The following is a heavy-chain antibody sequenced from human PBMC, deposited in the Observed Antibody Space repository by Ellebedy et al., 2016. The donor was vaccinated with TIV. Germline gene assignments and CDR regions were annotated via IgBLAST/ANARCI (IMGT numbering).Heavy chain of an antibody. J-gene: IGHJ5*02. D-gene: IGHD2-2*02. CDR3: ARDHIPVVVPAAIAFDP. Sequence: GGSLRLSCAASGSTFRSYSMNWVRQAPGRGLEWVSSISSSSSYMYYADSVKGRLTVSRDNANNSLYLQMNSLRVEDTAVYYCARDHIPVVVPAAIAFDPWGQGTLVTVSS. V-gene: IGHV3-21*01. CDR1: GSTFRSYS. CDR2: ISSSSSYM.